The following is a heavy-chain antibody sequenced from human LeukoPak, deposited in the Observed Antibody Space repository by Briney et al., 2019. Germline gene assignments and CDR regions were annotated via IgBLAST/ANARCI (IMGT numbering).Heavy chain of an antibody. CDR1: GGSISTYY. CDR2: IYYSGST. V-gene: IGHV4-59*01. CDR3: AREEVPHGFDI. Sequence: SQTLSLTCTVSGGSISTYYWSWIRQPPGKGLEYIGYIYYSGSTNYNPSLRSRVTMSLDTSKNQFSLKLSSVTAADTAVYYCAREEVPHGFDIWGQGTMVTVSS. J-gene: IGHJ3*02.